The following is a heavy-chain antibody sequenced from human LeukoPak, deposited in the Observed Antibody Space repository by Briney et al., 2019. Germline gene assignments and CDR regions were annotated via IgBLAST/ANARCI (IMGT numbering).Heavy chain of an antibody. CDR1: GYTITGYY. CDR3: ARDLEQLVPLFDY. CDR2: INPNSGGT. D-gene: IGHD6-6*01. J-gene: IGHJ4*02. V-gene: IGHV1-2*02. Sequence: ASVKVSCKASGYTITGYYMHWVRQAPGQGLEWMGWINPNSGGTNYAQKFQGRVTMTRDTSISTAYMELSRLRSDDTAVYYCARDLEQLVPLFDYWGQGALVTVSS.